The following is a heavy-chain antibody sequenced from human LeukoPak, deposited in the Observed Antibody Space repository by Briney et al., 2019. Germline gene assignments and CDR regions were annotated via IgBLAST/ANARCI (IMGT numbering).Heavy chain of an antibody. V-gene: IGHV1-69*13. D-gene: IGHD3-22*01. Sequence: SVKVSCKASGGTFSSYAISWVRQAPGQGLEWMGGVIPIFGTANYAQKFQGRVTITADESTSTAYMELSSLRSEDTAVYYCATDLLTMIVVAERAFDIWGQGTMVTVSS. CDR3: ATDLLTMIVVAERAFDI. J-gene: IGHJ3*02. CDR2: VIPIFGTA. CDR1: GGTFSSYA.